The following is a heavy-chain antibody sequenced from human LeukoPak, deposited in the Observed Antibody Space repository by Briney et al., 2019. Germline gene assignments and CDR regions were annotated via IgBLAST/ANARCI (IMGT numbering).Heavy chain of an antibody. CDR1: GGSISSYY. CDR3: ARDGYYYDSSGYYYGDYFDY. J-gene: IGHJ4*02. Sequence: PSETLSLTCTVSGGSISSYYWSWIRQPAGKGPEWIGRIYTSGSTNYNPSLKSRVTMSVDTSKNQFSLKLSSVTAADTDVYYCARDGYYYDSSGYYYGDYFDYWGQGTLVTVSS. V-gene: IGHV4-4*07. D-gene: IGHD3-22*01. CDR2: IYTSGST.